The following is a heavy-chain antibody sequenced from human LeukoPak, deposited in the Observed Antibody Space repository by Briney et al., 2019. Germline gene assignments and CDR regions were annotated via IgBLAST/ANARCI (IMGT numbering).Heavy chain of an antibody. J-gene: IGHJ4*02. CDR3: ARGSYSSSWKTFDY. CDR1: GGSFSGYY. D-gene: IGHD6-13*01. CDR2: INHSGST. Sequence: SETLSLTCAVYGGSFSGYYWSWLRQPPGKGLEWIGEINHSGSTNYNPSLKSRVTISVDTSKNQFSLKLSSVTAADTAMYYCARGSYSSSWKTFDYWGQGTLVTVSS. V-gene: IGHV4-34*01.